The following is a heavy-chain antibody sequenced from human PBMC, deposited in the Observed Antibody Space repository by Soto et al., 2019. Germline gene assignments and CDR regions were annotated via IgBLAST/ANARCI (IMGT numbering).Heavy chain of an antibody. CDR1: GGTFSSYA. J-gene: IGHJ5*02. CDR2: IDVSSGTA. D-gene: IGHD1-1*01. V-gene: IGHV1-58*02. Sequence: ASVKVSCKASGGTFSSYAISWVRQARGQSLEWIGWIDVSSGTANYAQKDQERVTISRDMSTSTAYMELTSLRPEDTAVYYCARDQLEGDWFEPWGQGTLVTVSS. CDR3: ARDQLEGDWFEP.